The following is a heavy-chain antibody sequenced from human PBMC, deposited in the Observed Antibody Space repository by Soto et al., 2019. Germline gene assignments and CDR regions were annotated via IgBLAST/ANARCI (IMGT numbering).Heavy chain of an antibody. Sequence: QVQLVESGGGVVQPGRSLRLSCAASGFTFSSYAMHWVRQAPGKGLEWVAVISYDGSNKYYTGSVKGRFTISRDNSKNTLYLQMNSLRAEDTAVYSCARDKFPVDTTMVAVDCCGQGTMVTVSS. CDR1: GFTFSSYA. D-gene: IGHD5-18*01. V-gene: IGHV3-30-3*01. CDR3: ARDKFPVDTTMVAVDC. CDR2: ISYDGSNK. J-gene: IGHJ4*02.